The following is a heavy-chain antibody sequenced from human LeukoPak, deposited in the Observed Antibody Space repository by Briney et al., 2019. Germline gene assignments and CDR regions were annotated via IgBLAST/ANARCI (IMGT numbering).Heavy chain of an antibody. CDR1: GDSVSSDSAA. CDR3: ARGWLGSGLDY. CDR2: TYYSSKWYK. Sequence: SQTLSLTCAISGDSVSSDSAAWNWIRQSPPRGLEWLGRTYYSSKWYKDYAVSVKSRITLNPDTSKNQFSLLLNSVTPEDTAVYYCARGWLGSGLDYWGQGTLVTVSS. J-gene: IGHJ4*02. V-gene: IGHV6-1*01. D-gene: IGHD6-19*01.